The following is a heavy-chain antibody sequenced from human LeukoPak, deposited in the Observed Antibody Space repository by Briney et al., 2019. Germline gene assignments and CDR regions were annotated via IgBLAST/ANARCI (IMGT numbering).Heavy chain of an antibody. J-gene: IGHJ4*02. Sequence: GGSLRLSCAASGFTFDDYGMSWVRQAPGKGLEWVSGINWNGGSTGYADSVKGRFTISRDNAKNSLYLQMNSLRAEDTALYHCARGGYYYDSSGYPHDYWGQGTLVTVSS. CDR2: INWNGGST. CDR1: GFTFDDYG. V-gene: IGHV3-20*01. CDR3: ARGGYYYDSSGYPHDY. D-gene: IGHD3-22*01.